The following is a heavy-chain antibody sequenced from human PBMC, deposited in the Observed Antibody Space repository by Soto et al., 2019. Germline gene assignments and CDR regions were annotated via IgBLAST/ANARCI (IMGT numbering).Heavy chain of an antibody. V-gene: IGHV3-48*03. J-gene: IGHJ6*02. D-gene: IGHD3-16*01. CDR3: ARWGSSYYYYYYGMDV. CDR2: ISSSGSTI. Sequence: GGSLRLSCAASGFTFSSYEMNWVRQAPGKVLEWVSYISSSGSTIYYADSVKGRFTISRDNAKNSLYLQINSLRAEDTAVYYCARWGSSYYYYYYGMDVWGQGTTVTVAS. CDR1: GFTFSSYE.